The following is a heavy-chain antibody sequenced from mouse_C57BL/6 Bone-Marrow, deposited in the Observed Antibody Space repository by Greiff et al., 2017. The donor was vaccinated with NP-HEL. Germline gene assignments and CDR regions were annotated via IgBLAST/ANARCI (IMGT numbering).Heavy chain of an antibody. Sequence: QVQLQQSGAELVKPGASVKMSCKASGYTFTSYWITWVKQRPGQGLEWIGDIYPGSGSTNYNEKFKSKATLTVDTSSSTAYMQLSSLTSEDSAVYYCARSLTGDAMDYWGQGTSVTVSS. D-gene: IGHD4-1*01. J-gene: IGHJ4*01. CDR3: ARSLTGDAMDY. CDR2: IYPGSGST. V-gene: IGHV1-55*01. CDR1: GYTFTSYW.